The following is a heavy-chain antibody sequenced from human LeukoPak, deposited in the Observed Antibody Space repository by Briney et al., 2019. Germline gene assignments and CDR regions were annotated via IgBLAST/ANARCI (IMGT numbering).Heavy chain of an antibody. D-gene: IGHD6-6*01. V-gene: IGHV4-39*07. CDR1: GGSISSSSYY. Sequence: PSETLSLTCTVSGGSISSSSYYWGWIRQPPGKGLEWIGSIYYSGSTYYNPSLKSRVTISVDTSKNQFSLKLSSVTAADTAVYYCARDGGSSSSFYYYYYMDVWGKGTTVTVSS. CDR2: IYYSGST. J-gene: IGHJ6*03. CDR3: ARDGGSSSSFYYYYYMDV.